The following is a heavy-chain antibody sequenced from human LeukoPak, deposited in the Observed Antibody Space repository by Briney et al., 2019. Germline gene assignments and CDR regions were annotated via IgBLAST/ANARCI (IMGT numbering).Heavy chain of an antibody. D-gene: IGHD2-21*02. CDR2: IMPLFGTA. CDR1: GGTFNSYA. V-gene: IGHV1-69*05. J-gene: IGHJ3*02. Sequence: GASVKVSCKASGGTFNSYAISWVRQAPGQGLEWMGGIMPLFGTANYAQEFQGRVTITTDESTSTAYMELSSLRSEDTAVYYCASPLLAYCGGDCYSKAFDIWGQGTMVTVSS. CDR3: ASPLLAYCGGDCYSKAFDI.